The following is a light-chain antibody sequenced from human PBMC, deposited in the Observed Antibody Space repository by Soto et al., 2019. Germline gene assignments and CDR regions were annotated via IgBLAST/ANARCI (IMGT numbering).Light chain of an antibody. V-gene: IGLV2-14*01. CDR3: SSYTSSSTVV. CDR1: SSDVGTYNY. J-gene: IGLJ7*02. CDR2: DVS. Sequence: QSVLTQPASVSGSPGQSITISCTGTSSDVGTYNYVSWYQQHPGKAPKLMIYDVSSRPSGVSNRFSGSKSGNTASLTISGLKAEDDDADYCSSYTSSSTVVFGGGTQLTAL.